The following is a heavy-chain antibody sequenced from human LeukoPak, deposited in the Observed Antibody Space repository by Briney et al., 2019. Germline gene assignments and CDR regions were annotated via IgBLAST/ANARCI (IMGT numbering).Heavy chain of an antibody. Sequence: PSETLSLICAVYGGSFSGYYWSWIRQPPGKGLEWIGEINHSGSTNYNPSLKSRVTISVDTSKNQFSLKLSSVTAADTAVYYCARVAVVNDAFDIWGQGTMVTVSS. CDR1: GGSFSGYY. J-gene: IGHJ3*02. CDR3: ARVAVVNDAFDI. CDR2: INHSGST. V-gene: IGHV4-34*01.